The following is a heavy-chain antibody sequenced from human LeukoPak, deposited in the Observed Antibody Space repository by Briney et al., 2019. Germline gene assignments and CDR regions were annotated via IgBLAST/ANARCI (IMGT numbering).Heavy chain of an antibody. J-gene: IGHJ4*02. CDR1: GFTFSSYE. CDR3: ARNSSGWYELYYFDY. V-gene: IGHV3-48*03. D-gene: IGHD6-19*01. Sequence: GGSLRLSCAASGFTFSSYEMNWVRQAPGKGLEWVSYISSSGSTIYYADSVKGRFTISRDNAKNSLYLQMNSLRAEDTAVYYCARNSSGWYELYYFDYWGQGTLVTVSS. CDR2: ISSSGSTI.